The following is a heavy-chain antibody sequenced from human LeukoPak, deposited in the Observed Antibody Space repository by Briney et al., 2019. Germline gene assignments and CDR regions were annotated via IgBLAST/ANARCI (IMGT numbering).Heavy chain of an antibody. J-gene: IGHJ6*03. CDR3: AAERRYCSSTSCSAYYYYMDV. CDR2: ISAYNGNT. Sequence: ASVKVSCKASGYTFTSYGISWVRQAPGQGLEWMGWISAYNGNTNYAQKLQGRVTMTTDTSTSTAYMELRSLRSEDTAVYYCAAERRYCSSTSCSAYYYYMDVWGKGTTVTVSS. D-gene: IGHD2-2*01. CDR1: GYTFTSYG. V-gene: IGHV1-18*01.